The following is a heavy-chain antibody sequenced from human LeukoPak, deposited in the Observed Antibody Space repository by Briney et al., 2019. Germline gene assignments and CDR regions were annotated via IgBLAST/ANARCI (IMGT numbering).Heavy chain of an antibody. CDR3: AKLGSPIFHAFDI. Sequence: PGGSLRLSCAASGFTFSSYGLHWVRQAPGKGLEWVAVISYDGSNKYYADSVKGRFTISRDNSKDTLYLQMNSLRAEDTAVYYCAKLGSPIFHAFDIWGQGTMVTVSS. V-gene: IGHV3-30*18. CDR1: GFTFSSYG. D-gene: IGHD3-3*01. J-gene: IGHJ3*02. CDR2: ISYDGSNK.